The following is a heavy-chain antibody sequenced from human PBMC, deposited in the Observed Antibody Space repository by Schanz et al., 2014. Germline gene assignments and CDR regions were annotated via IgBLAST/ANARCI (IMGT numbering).Heavy chain of an antibody. J-gene: IGHJ4*02. CDR2: INPVLNIA. Sequence: QVQLVQSGAEVKKPGASVKVSCKASGYTFTSDSMHWVRQAPGQGLEWMGMINPVLNIATYAQRCQGRVSITADTSTNTAYMELSSLTSEDTAVHYCARGRGFYDYWGQGTLVTVSS. D-gene: IGHD3-10*01. CDR1: GYTFTSDS. V-gene: IGHV1-46*01. CDR3: ARGRGFYDY.